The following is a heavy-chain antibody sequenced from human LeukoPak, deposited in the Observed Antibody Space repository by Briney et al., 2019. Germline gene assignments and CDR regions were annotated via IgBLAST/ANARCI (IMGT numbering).Heavy chain of an antibody. CDR2: FSGSATLI. CDR3: VREGVGYSDGYAY. J-gene: IGHJ4*02. CDR1: GFTFRRYE. Sequence: QSGVPLRLSCTASGFTFRRYELNWVRQAPGKGLEWVSYFSGSATLIYYADSVKGRFTISRDNTKNSMFLQLSRLRAEDTAVYYCVREGVGYSDGYAYWGQGTLVTVFS. D-gene: IGHD5-18*01. V-gene: IGHV3-48*03.